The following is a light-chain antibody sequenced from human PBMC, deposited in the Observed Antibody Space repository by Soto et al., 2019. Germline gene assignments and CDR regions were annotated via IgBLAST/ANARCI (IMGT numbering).Light chain of an antibody. Sequence: EIVMTQSPATLSVSPGERATLSCRASQSVSSNLAWYQQKPGQAPRLLIYGASTRATGIPARFSGSGSGTEFTLTIRSLQSEDFAFYYCQQYNNWPLLFGQGTKVEIK. J-gene: IGKJ1*01. V-gene: IGKV3-15*01. CDR2: GAS. CDR3: QQYNNWPLL. CDR1: QSVSSN.